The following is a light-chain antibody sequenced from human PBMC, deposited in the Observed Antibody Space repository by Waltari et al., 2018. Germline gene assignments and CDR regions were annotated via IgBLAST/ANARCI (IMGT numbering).Light chain of an antibody. Sequence: SYELTQPPSVSVSPGQTARITSSGDALPKQFGYWYQQKPGRAPVLMIYTDSGRPSGIPERFSGSSSGTTVTLTISAVQPEDEADYYCQSAHSNGSDVVFGGGTKLTVL. CDR3: QSAHSNGSDVV. V-gene: IGLV3-25*03. CDR1: ALPKQF. CDR2: TDS. J-gene: IGLJ2*01.